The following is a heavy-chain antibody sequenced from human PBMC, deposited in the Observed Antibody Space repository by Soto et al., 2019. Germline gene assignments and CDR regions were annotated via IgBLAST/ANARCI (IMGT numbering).Heavy chain of an antibody. Sequence: QVQLVESGGGVVQPGRSLRLSCAASGFTFSSYGMHWVRQAPGKGLEWVAVISYDGSNKYYADSVKGRFTISRDNSKNTRYLQMNSLRAEDTAVYYCAKGELQNYYYYYMDVWGKGTTVTVSS. CDR3: AKGELQNYYYYYMDV. V-gene: IGHV3-30*18. D-gene: IGHD3-10*01. CDR2: ISYDGSNK. J-gene: IGHJ6*03. CDR1: GFTFSSYG.